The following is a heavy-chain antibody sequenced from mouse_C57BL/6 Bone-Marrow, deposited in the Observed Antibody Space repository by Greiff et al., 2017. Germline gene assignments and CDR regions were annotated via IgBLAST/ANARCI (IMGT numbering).Heavy chain of an antibody. CDR2: ILPGSGNT. CDR3: ARYEYDGFDY. J-gene: IGHJ2*01. Sequence: QVQLQQSGAELMKPGASVKLSCKATGYTFTGYWIEWVKQRPGHGLEWIGEILPGSGNTYYNEKFKGKATLTAEKSSSTAYMQLSSLPSEDSAVYFCARYEYDGFDYWGQGTTLTVSS. D-gene: IGHD2-4*01. V-gene: IGHV1-9*01. CDR1: GYTFTGYW.